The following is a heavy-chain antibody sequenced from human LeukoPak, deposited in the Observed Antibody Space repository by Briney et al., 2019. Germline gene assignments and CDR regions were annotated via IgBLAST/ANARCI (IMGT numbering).Heavy chain of an antibody. V-gene: IGHV3-21*01. CDR3: ARDSLSSYYYGSGSYFDY. Sequence: TGGSLRLSCAASGFAFSSYSMNWVRQAPGKGLEWVSSISSSSSYIYYADSVKGRFTISRDNAKNSLYLQMNSLRAEDTAVYYCARDSLSSYYYGSGSYFDYWGQGTLVTVSP. CDR1: GFAFSSYS. J-gene: IGHJ4*02. D-gene: IGHD3-10*01. CDR2: ISSSSSYI.